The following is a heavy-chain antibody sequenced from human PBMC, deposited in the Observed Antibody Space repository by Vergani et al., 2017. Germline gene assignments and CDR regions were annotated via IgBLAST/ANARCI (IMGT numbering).Heavy chain of an antibody. D-gene: IGHD2-2*02. V-gene: IGHV1-46*01. Sequence: QVQLVQSGAEVKKPGASVKVSCKASGYTFTSYYMHWVRQAPGQGLEWMGIINPSGGSTSYAQKFQGRVTMTRDTSTSTVYMELSRLRSDDTAVYYCASWGYCSSTSCYIIRQNWFDPWGQGTLVTVSS. CDR3: ASWGYCSSTSCYIIRQNWFDP. J-gene: IGHJ5*02. CDR1: GYTFTSYY. CDR2: INPSGGST.